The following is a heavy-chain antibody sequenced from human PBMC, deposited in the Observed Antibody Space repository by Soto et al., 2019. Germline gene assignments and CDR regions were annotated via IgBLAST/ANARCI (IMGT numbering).Heavy chain of an antibody. D-gene: IGHD1-26*01. CDR3: ERRRGVGGGGDY. CDR2: IDPTNSNV. J-gene: IGHJ4*01. V-gene: IGHV5-10-1*03. Sequence: EVQLVQSGAELKRSGESLRISCAGSGYRFTSSWINWVRQTPGKGLEWVGTIDPTNSNVNDNPSFRGHVSLSVDKSISIAYLEGSSVKPSDPPMYDCERRRGVGGGGDYWGQGTLVTVSS. CDR1: GYRFTSSW.